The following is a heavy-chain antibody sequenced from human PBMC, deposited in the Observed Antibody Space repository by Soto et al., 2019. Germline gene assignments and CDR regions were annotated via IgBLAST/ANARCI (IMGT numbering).Heavy chain of an antibody. D-gene: IGHD4-17*01. V-gene: IGHV5-10-1*01. CDR1: GYSFTRYW. J-gene: IGHJ5*02. CDR2: LDPSDSYT. Sequence: LGESLKISYKASGYSFTRYWISWVRQMPGKGLEWMGRLDPSDSYTSYSPSFQGHVTISTDKSISTAYLQWGSLKASDSAMYYCARLPWADYGGIFDPWGQGTLVTVSS. CDR3: ARLPWADYGGIFDP.